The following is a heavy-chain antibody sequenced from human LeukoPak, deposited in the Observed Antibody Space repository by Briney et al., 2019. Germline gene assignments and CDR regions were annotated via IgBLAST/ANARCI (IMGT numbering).Heavy chain of an antibody. V-gene: IGHV3-7*05. Sequence: TGGSLRLSCAASGFTFSSYWMSWVRQAPGKGLEWVANMKQDGSEEVYVDSVKGRFTISRDNAKNSLFLQMNTLRAEDTAVYYCARDPYSSTWSYGMDVWGQGTTVTVSS. CDR2: MKQDGSEE. J-gene: IGHJ6*02. CDR3: ARDPYSSTWSYGMDV. CDR1: GFTFSSYW. D-gene: IGHD6-6*01.